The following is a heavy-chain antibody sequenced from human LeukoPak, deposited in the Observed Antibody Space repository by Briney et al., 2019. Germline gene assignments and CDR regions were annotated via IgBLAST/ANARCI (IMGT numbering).Heavy chain of an antibody. J-gene: IGHJ4*02. Sequence: GSSVKVSCKASGGTFSSYAICWVRQAPGQGLEWMGRIIPILGIANYAQKFQGRVTITADKSTSTAYMELSSLRSEDTAVYYCARDPTGYQLGGDYWGQGTLVTVSS. D-gene: IGHD3-16*01. CDR2: IIPILGIA. CDR3: ARDPTGYQLGGDY. CDR1: GGTFSSYA. V-gene: IGHV1-69*04.